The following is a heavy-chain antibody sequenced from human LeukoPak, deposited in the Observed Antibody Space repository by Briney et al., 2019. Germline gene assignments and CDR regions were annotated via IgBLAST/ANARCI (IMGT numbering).Heavy chain of an antibody. CDR3: AKGSRRWSPLYYYYMDV. D-gene: IGHD2-15*01. CDR1: GFTFDDYA. Sequence: GRSLRLSCAASGFTFDDYAMHWVRQAPGKGLEWVSGISWSSGSIGYADHVTSRFIISSDNAKNSLYLQMNSLRAEDTALYYCAKGSRRWSPLYYYYMDVWGKGTTVTVSS. J-gene: IGHJ6*03. CDR2: ISWSSGSI. V-gene: IGHV3-9*01.